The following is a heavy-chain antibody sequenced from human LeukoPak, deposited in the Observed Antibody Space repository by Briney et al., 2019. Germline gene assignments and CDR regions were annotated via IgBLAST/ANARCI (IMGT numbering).Heavy chain of an antibody. CDR3: ARAPGYSSGWVDY. CDR2: ISSSSYI. D-gene: IGHD6-19*01. V-gene: IGHV3-21*04. J-gene: IGHJ4*02. CDR1: GFTFSSYS. Sequence: GGSLRLSCAASGFTFSSYSMNWVRQAPGKGLEWVSSISSSSYIYYADSVKGRFTISRDNAKNTLYLQMNSLRAEDTAVYYCARAPGYSSGWVDYWGQGTLVTVSS.